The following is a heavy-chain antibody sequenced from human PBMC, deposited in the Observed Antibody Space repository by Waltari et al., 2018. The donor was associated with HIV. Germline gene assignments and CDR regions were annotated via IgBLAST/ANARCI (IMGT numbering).Heavy chain of an antibody. Sequence: QVQRVQSGGGVVQPGTSLRLSCAASGFTFNYHGMHWVRQAPGKGLEWVALNSYDTSKKDSAASVKGRFTMSRDNSKKTVYLQMNSLTPEDTAVYYCAKDRAFIQTGYSIIWGQGTLVTVSS. CDR2: NSYDTSKK. CDR3: AKDRAFIQTGYSII. J-gene: IGHJ4*02. CDR1: GFTFNYHG. V-gene: IGHV3-30*18. D-gene: IGHD6-13*01.